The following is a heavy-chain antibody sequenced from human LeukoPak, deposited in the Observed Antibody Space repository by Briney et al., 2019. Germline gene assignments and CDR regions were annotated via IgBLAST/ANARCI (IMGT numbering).Heavy chain of an antibody. J-gene: IGHJ4*02. Sequence: SETLSLTCTVSGGSIGNYYWSWIRQPPGKGLEWIGYIYYSGSTIYNPSLKSRVTISVDTSKNQFSLKLSSVTAVDTAVYYCARYDILTGLQGGFFDYWGQGTLVTVSS. V-gene: IGHV4-59*12. CDR2: IYYSGST. D-gene: IGHD3-9*01. CDR1: GGSIGNYY. CDR3: ARYDILTGLQGGFFDY.